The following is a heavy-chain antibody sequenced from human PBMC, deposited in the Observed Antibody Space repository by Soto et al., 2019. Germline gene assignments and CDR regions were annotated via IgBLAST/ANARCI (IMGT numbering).Heavy chain of an antibody. CDR1: GYTFTSYA. D-gene: IGHD2-15*01. CDR2: INAGNGNT. J-gene: IGHJ6*02. CDR3: ARRYCSGGSCYSYYYYGMDV. V-gene: IGHV1-3*01. Sequence: QVQLVQSGAEVKKPGASVKVSCKASGYTFTSYAMHWVRQAPGQRLEWMGWINAGNGNTKYSQKFQGRVTITRDTSASTAYMELSSLRSEDTAVHYCARRYCSGGSCYSYYYYGMDVWGQGTTVTVSS.